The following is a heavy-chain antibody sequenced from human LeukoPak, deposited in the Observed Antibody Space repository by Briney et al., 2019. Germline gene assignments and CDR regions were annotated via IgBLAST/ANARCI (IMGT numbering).Heavy chain of an antibody. D-gene: IGHD3-10*01. CDR2: IIPILGIA. Sequence: ASVKVSCKASGYTFTSYGISWVRQAPGQGLEWMGRIIPILGIANYAQKFQGRVTITADKSTSTAYMELSSLRSEDTAVYYCAQTVYYYGSGSHYFDYWGQGTLVTVSS. J-gene: IGHJ4*02. CDR1: GYTFTSYG. V-gene: IGHV1-69*04. CDR3: AQTVYYYGSGSHYFDY.